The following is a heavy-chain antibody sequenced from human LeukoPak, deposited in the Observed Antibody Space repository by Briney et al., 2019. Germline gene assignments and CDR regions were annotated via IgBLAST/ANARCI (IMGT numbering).Heavy chain of an antibody. CDR1: GYTFTGYY. D-gene: IGHD3-16*01. J-gene: IGHJ4*02. V-gene: IGHV1-2*02. CDR2: INPNSGGT. CDR3: AKREGGVKGYFDY. Sequence: GASVKVSCKASGYTFTGYYMHWVRQAPGQGLEWMGWINPNSGGTNYAQKFQGRVTMTRDTSTSTVYMELSSLRSEDTAVYYCAKREGGVKGYFDYWGQGTLVTVSS.